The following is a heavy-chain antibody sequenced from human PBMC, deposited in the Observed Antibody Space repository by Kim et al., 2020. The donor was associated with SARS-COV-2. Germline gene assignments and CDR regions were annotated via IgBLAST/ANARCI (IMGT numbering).Heavy chain of an antibody. Sequence: SETLSLTCTVSGGSISSYYWSWIRQPPGKGLEWIGYIYYSGSTNYNPSLKSRVTISVDTSKNQFSLKLSSVTAADTAVYYCARAALYFYYGMDVWGQGTTVTVSS. CDR3: ARAALYFYYGMDV. J-gene: IGHJ6*02. D-gene: IGHD6-6*01. V-gene: IGHV4-59*01. CDR1: GGSISSYY. CDR2: IYYSGST.